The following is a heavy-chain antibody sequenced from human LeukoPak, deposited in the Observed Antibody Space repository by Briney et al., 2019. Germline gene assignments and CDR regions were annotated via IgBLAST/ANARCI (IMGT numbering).Heavy chain of an antibody. CDR3: AKARGRGSFDI. CDR1: GFTFTNYD. V-gene: IGHV1-8*03. D-gene: IGHD3-10*01. CDR2: MNPNSGNT. Sequence: GASVKVSCKASGFTFTNYDINWVRQATGQGLEWMGLMNPNSGNTDYAQKFQGRVTITRDTSISTAYMELSSLRSEDTAVYYCAKARGRGSFDIWGQGTMVTVSS. J-gene: IGHJ3*02.